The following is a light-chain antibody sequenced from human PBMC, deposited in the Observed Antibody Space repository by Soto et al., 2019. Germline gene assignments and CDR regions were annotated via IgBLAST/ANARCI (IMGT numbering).Light chain of an antibody. CDR3: SSYTSSSTLV. CDR2: EVS. CDR1: SSDVGSYNR. Sequence: QSALTQPPSVSGSPGQSVTIPCTGTSSDVGSYNRVSWYQQPPGTAPKLMIHEVSNRPSGVPDRFSGSKSGNTASLTISGLQAEDEADYYCSSYTSSSTLVFGGGTKLTVL. V-gene: IGLV2-18*02. J-gene: IGLJ2*01.